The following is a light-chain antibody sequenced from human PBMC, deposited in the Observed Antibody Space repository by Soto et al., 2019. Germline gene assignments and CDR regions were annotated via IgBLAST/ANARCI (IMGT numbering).Light chain of an antibody. CDR1: QSVSSSW. Sequence: EIVLTQSPDTLSLSPGERATLSCRASQSVSSSWLAWYQQKPGQTPRLLIYDASSRAPGIPERLSGSGSGTDFVLTNSRREPGDFAVYYCQQYGSSPTFGQGNNLEIK. V-gene: IGKV3-20*01. CDR3: QQYGSSPT. CDR2: DAS. J-gene: IGKJ2*01.